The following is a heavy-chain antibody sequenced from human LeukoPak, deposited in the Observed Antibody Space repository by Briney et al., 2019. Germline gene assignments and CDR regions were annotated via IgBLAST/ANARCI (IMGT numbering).Heavy chain of an antibody. CDR1: VCSISSGSYY. Sequence: SGTLSVTCIGCVCSISSGSYYGIWIRRPAGEGLEGLGRMYTRGCANFNPSLKSRVTISVDTSKNQFSLKLSSVTAADTAVYYCARAVITMIVPSGDWFDPWGQGTLVTVSS. CDR2: MYTRGCA. J-gene: IGHJ5*02. D-gene: IGHD3-22*01. V-gene: IGHV4-61*02. CDR3: ARAVITMIVPSGDWFDP.